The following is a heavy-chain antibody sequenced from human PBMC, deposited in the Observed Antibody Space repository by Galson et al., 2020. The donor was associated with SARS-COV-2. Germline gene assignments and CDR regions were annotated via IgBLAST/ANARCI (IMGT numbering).Heavy chain of an antibody. CDR2: IWYDGSNK. CDR1: GFTFSSYG. J-gene: IGHJ4*02. Sequence: GGSLRLSCAASGFTFSSYGMHWVRQAPGKGLEWVAVIWYDGSNKYYADSVKGRFTISRDNSKNTLYLQMNSLRAEDTAVYYCAREGLVGATTGMDYWGQGTLVTVSS. V-gene: IGHV3-33*01. CDR3: AREGLVGATTGMDY. D-gene: IGHD1-26*01.